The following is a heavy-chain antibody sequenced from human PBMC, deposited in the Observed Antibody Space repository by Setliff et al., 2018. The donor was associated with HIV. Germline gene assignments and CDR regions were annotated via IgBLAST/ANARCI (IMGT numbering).Heavy chain of an antibody. CDR2: IKQDGSEK. V-gene: IGHV3-7*01. J-gene: IGHJ4*02. CDR1: GFTFSSYW. D-gene: IGHD2-15*01. Sequence: PGGSLRLSCAASGFTFSSYWMSWVRQATGKGLEWVANIKQDGSEKYYVDSVKGRFTVSRDNSKNTLYLQMNSLRVEDTAVYYCARDFCGSSCSSGYGYFGHWGQGTLVTVSS. CDR3: ARDFCGSSCSSGYGYFGH.